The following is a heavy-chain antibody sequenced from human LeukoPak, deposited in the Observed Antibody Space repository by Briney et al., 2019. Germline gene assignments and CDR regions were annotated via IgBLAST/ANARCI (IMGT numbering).Heavy chain of an antibody. CDR2: IYTSGGT. CDR3: ARLTRLSTSPDRYYLDY. J-gene: IGHJ4*02. Sequence: SETLSLTCTVSGDSIGISYWSWIRQPPGKGLEWIGYIYTSGGTNYIPSLKGRVTISIDTSKNQFSLKLSSVTAADSAVYYCARLTRLSTSPDRYYLDYWGQGTLVTVSS. V-gene: IGHV4-4*09. CDR1: GDSIGISY. D-gene: IGHD6-6*01.